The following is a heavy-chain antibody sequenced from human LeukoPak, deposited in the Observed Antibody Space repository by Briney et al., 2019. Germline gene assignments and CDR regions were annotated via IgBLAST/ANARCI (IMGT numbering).Heavy chain of an antibody. V-gene: IGHV4-39*07. CDR3: ARDPRTGGSWYFDL. J-gene: IGHJ2*01. CDR2: MYYTGTI. D-gene: IGHD3-16*01. CDR1: GDSITSSSYY. Sequence: SETLSLTCTVSGDSITSSSYYWGWIRQPPGKGLEWIGTMYYTGTIYYNPSLKSRVTISVDTSKNQFSLELSGVTAADTAVYYCARDPRTGGSWYFDLWGRGTLVIVSS.